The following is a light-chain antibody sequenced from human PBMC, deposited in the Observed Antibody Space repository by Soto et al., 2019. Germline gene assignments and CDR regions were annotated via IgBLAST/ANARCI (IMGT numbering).Light chain of an antibody. CDR3: SSYTSSSTLAAYV. Sequence: QSALTQPASVSGSPGQSITISCTGTSSDVGGYNYVSWYQQHPGKAPKLMIYDVSNRPSGVSNRFSGSKSGNTAFLTISGLQAEDEADYYCSSYTSSSTLAAYVFGTGTKLTVL. V-gene: IGLV2-14*01. J-gene: IGLJ1*01. CDR2: DVS. CDR1: SSDVGGYNY.